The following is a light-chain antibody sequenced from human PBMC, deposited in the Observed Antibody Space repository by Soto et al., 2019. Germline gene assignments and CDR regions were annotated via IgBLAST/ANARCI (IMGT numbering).Light chain of an antibody. CDR1: QSVSNN. J-gene: IGKJ4*01. V-gene: IGKV3-15*01. CDR2: FAS. Sequence: EIVMTQSPATLSVSPGDKATLSCRASQSVSNNLAWYQQRPGQAPRLLIYFASTRATGIPARFSGSGSGTEVSLTISSLQSEDLALYYCQQYKQWPLTFGGGTKVETK. CDR3: QQYKQWPLT.